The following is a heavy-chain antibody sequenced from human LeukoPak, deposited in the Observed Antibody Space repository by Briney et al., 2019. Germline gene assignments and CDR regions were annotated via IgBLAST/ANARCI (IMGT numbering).Heavy chain of an antibody. CDR1: GFTFSTYG. D-gene: IGHD2-15*01. J-gene: IGHJ4*02. V-gene: IGHV3-33*01. Sequence: GGSLRLSCAASGFTFSTYGMNWVRHARGKGLECVAVVWYDGSLKYYRDSVKGRFTISRDNSKNTLYLQMNSLRVEDTAVYYCARGDGGGGTHPFDYWGQGTLVTVSS. CDR3: ARGDGGGGTHPFDY. CDR2: VWYDGSLK.